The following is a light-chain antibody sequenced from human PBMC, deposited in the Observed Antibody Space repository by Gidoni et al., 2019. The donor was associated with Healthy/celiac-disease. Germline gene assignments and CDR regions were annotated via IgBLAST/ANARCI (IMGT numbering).Light chain of an antibody. Sequence: DIQMTQSPSSVSASVGDRVTITCRASQGISSWLAWCQQRPGKAPKLLSYAASSLQSGVPSRFSGSGSGTDFTLTISSLQPEDFATYYCQQANSFLTFGGGTKGRSN. CDR3: QQANSFLT. J-gene: IGKJ4*01. CDR1: QGISSW. V-gene: IGKV1-12*01. CDR2: AAS.